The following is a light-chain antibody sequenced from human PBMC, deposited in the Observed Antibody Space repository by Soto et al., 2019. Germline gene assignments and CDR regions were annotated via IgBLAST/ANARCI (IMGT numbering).Light chain of an antibody. J-gene: IGKJ3*01. Sequence: DIVLTQSPATLSLSPGDGATLSCRASENVYIYFLAWYQQKPGHPPRLLIYAAATKASAVPDRFSGSGSGADFTLTINGLEPEDFAVYYCQQYNTSPLTFGPGTRVDLK. CDR1: ENVYIYF. CDR2: AAA. V-gene: IGKV3D-20*02. CDR3: QQYNTSPLT.